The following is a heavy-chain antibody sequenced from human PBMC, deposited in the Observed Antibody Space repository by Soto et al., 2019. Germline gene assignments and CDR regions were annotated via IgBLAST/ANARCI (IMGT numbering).Heavy chain of an antibody. V-gene: IGHV3-30-3*01. Sequence: QVQLVESGGGVVQPGRSLRLSCAASGFTFISYAMHWVRQAPGKGLEWVAVISFDGSTEYYADSVKGRFTISRDNSKNTMYRQMNSLRSEETALYYCARCRNVSGSYADFYYGLDVWGQGTTFTVSS. CDR2: ISFDGSTE. CDR3: ARCRNVSGSYADFYYGLDV. D-gene: IGHD3-10*01. J-gene: IGHJ6*02. CDR1: GFTFISYA.